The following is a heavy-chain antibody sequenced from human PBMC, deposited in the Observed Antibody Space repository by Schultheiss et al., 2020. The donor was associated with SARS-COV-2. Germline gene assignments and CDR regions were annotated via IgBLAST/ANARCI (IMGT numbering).Heavy chain of an antibody. Sequence: ASVKVSCKASGGTFSSYAISWVRQAPGQGLEWMGWNSAYNGNTNYAQKLQGRVTMTTDTSTSTAYMELRSLRSDDTAVYYCARDEKLLLRPSNFDYWGQGTMVTVSS. J-gene: IGHJ4*02. D-gene: IGHD2-15*01. CDR2: NSAYNGNT. CDR3: ARDEKLLLRPSNFDY. V-gene: IGHV1-18*01. CDR1: GGTFSSYA.